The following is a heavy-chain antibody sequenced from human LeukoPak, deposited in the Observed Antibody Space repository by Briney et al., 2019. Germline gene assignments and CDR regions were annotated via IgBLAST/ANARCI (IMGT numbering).Heavy chain of an antibody. V-gene: IGHV1-18*04. CDR2: ISAYNGNT. D-gene: IGHD6-19*01. Sequence: VASVKVSCKASGYTFTSYGISWVRQAPGQGPEWRGWISAYNGNTNYAQKLQGRVTMTTDTSTSTAYMELRSLRSDDTAVYYCARDLVPKYSSGWLASGYWGQGTLVTVSS. J-gene: IGHJ4*02. CDR1: GYTFTSYG. CDR3: ARDLVPKYSSGWLASGY.